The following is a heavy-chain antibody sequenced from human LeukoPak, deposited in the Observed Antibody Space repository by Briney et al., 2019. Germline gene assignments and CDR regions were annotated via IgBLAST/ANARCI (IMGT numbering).Heavy chain of an antibody. D-gene: IGHD3-3*01. CDR2: IYTSGST. Sequence: SETLSLTCTVSGGSISSGSYYWSWIRQPAGRGLEWIARIYTSGSTNYNPSLKSRVTITVDTSKNQFSLKLSSVTAADTAVYYCARGYYDFWSGSALYYYGMDVWGQGTTVTVSS. CDR1: GGSISSGSYY. V-gene: IGHV4-61*02. CDR3: ARGYYDFWSGSALYYYGMDV. J-gene: IGHJ6*02.